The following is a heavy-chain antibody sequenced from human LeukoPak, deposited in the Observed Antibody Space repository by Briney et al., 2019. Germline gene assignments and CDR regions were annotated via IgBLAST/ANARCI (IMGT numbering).Heavy chain of an antibody. CDR2: IYPGDSDT. CDR3: ARQGRIAAAGVDY. J-gene: IGHJ4*02. V-gene: IGHV5-51*01. CDR1: GYSFTSYW. Sequence: GESLKISCKGSGYSFTSYWIGWVRQMSGKGLEWMGIIYPGDSDTRYSPSFQGQVTISADKSISTAYLQWSSLKASDTAMYYCARQGRIAAAGVDYWGQGTLVTVSS. D-gene: IGHD6-13*01.